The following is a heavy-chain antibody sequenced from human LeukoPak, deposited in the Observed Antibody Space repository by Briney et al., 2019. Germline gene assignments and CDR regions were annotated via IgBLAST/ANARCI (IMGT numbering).Heavy chain of an antibody. J-gene: IGHJ4*02. CDR3: ARLSGYDYVWGSYRYTFPFDY. CDR1: GGSISSSSYY. Sequence: PSETLSLTCTVSGGSISSSSYYWGWIRQPPGKGLEWIGSIYYSGSTYYNPSLKSRVTISVDTSKNQFSLKLSSVTAAGTAVYYCARLSGYDYVWGSYRYTFPFDYWGQGTLVTVSS. CDR2: IYYSGST. D-gene: IGHD3-16*02. V-gene: IGHV4-39*01.